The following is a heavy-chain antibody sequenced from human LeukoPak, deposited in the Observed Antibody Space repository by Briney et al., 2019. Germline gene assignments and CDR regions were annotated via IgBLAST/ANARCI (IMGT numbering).Heavy chain of an antibody. CDR3: ARDKKNGYFDP. Sequence: PSETLSLTCTVSGYSISSGCYWGWIRPPPGKGLEWIGSIYHSGSTYYNPSLKSRVTISVDTSKNQFSLKLSSVTAADTAVYYCARDKKNGYFDPWGQGTLVTVSS. J-gene: IGHJ5*02. CDR1: GYSISSGCY. D-gene: IGHD2-2*03. CDR2: IYHSGST. V-gene: IGHV4-38-2*02.